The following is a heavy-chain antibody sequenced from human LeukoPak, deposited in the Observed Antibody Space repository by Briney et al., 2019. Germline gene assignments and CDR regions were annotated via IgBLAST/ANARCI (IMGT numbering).Heavy chain of an antibody. J-gene: IGHJ6*02. CDR1: GGSISSYY. CDR2: IYYSEST. V-gene: IGHV4-59*08. CDR3: ARRRAMVRGVIKNYYYGMDV. D-gene: IGHD3-10*01. Sequence: SETLSLTCTVSGGSISSYYWSWIRQPPGKGLEWIGYIYYSESTNYNPSLKSRVTISVDTSKNQFSLKLSSVTAADTAVYYCARRRAMVRGVIKNYYYGMDVWGQGTTVTVSS.